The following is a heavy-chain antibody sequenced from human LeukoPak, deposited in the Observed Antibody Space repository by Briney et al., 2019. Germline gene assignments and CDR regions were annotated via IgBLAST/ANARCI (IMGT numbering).Heavy chain of an antibody. J-gene: IGHJ3*02. V-gene: IGHV1-69*13. Sequence: SVKVSCKASGGTFSSYAISWVRQAPGQGLEWMGGIIPIFGTANYAQKFQGRVTITADESTSTAYMELSSLRSEDTAVYYCAREGRRRKGYYDSSGHDAFDIWGQGTMVTVSS. D-gene: IGHD3-22*01. CDR1: GGTFSSYA. CDR3: AREGRRRKGYYDSSGHDAFDI. CDR2: IIPIFGTA.